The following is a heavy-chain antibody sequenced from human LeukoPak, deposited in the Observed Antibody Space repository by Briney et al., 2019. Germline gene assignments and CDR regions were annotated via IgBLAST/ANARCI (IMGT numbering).Heavy chain of an antibody. J-gene: IGHJ5*02. Sequence: SETLSLTCTVSGGSISSSTYYWAWIRQPPGKGLEWIGCIYYSGSTYYNPSLKSRVTISVDTSKIQFSLKLSSVTAADTAVYYCASQGDSSGYYRGFDPWGQGALVTVSS. CDR3: ASQGDSSGYYRGFDP. D-gene: IGHD3-22*01. CDR2: IYYSGST. CDR1: GGSISSSTYY. V-gene: IGHV4-39*01.